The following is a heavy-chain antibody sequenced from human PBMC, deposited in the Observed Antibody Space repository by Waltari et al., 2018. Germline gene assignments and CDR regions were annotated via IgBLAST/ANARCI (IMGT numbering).Heavy chain of an antibody. Sequence: QVQLVQSGAEVKKPGASVKVSCKVSGYTITELSMHWVLQAPGKVLWWFGGFCPDYGETIDPQQFPSTVPITYDTSTVTASMLLSSLISEYTALYSRATRGPWTYYTVYYFYYWRQLTLATVSS. D-gene: IGHD3-10*01. CDR1: GYTITELS. J-gene: IGHJ4*02. CDR2: FCPDYGET. V-gene: IGHV1-24*01. CDR3: ATRGPWTYYTVYYFYY.